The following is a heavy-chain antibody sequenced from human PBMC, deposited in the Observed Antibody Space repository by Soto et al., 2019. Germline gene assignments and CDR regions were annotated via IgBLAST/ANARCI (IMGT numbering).Heavy chain of an antibody. V-gene: IGHV3-15*01. CDR2: IKSRPDGGTA. J-gene: IGHJ2*01. Sequence: EVHLVESGGGLVEPGGSLRLSCAASGFMFNNAWMTWVRQAPGKGLEWVAHIKSRPDGGTADYAASVKGRFTISRDDSRYTLYLQMNSLRIEDTAVYYCTTAGPRDWYFNLWGRGTLVTVSS. CDR3: TTAGPRDWYFNL. CDR1: GFMFNNAW.